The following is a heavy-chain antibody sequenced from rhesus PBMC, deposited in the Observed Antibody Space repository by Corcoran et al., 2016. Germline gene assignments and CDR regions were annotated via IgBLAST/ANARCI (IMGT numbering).Heavy chain of an antibody. D-gene: IGHD6-25*01. V-gene: IGHV4-99*02. CDR3: AREGVKGIAAAGTDAFDF. J-gene: IGHJ3*01. CDR2: ISGSST. CDR1: GYSISSGYY. Sequence: QVQLQESGPGLVKPSETLSLTCSVSGYSISSGYYWGWIRQPPGKGLEYIGYISGSSTNYNPSLKSRVTLSVDTSKNQLSLKLSSVTTADTAVYYCAREGVKGIAAAGTDAFDFWGQGLRVTVSS.